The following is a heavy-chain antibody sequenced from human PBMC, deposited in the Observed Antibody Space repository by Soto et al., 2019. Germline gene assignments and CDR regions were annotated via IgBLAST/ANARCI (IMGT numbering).Heavy chain of an antibody. CDR2: IYWDDNQ. CDR1: GFSLSTAGVG. Sequence: ITLKESGPTLVKPTQTLTLTCTFSGFSLSTAGVGGGWISQPPGKAREGLAAIYWDDNQRNSPPLKSRLTINKDTSKNQVVLTMTNVDPVDTATYYCVLQKHQLHYFDYWGQGTLVTVSS. J-gene: IGHJ4*02. D-gene: IGHD1-1*01. CDR3: VLQKHQLHYFDY. V-gene: IGHV2-5*02.